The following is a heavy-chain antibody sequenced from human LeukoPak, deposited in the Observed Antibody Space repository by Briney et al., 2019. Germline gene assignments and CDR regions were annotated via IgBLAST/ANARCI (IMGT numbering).Heavy chain of an antibody. D-gene: IGHD2-21*02. CDR1: GFTFRNYA. CDR2: ISGDDDFT. V-gene: IGHV3-23*01. Sequence: PGGSLRLSCAASGFTFRNYAMSWVRQAPGKGLEWVSSISGDDDFTYHADSVKGRFTISRDNSKNMLYLQMNSLRAEDTAVYYCARASLAYCGGDCYSPNWFDPWGQGTLVTVSS. CDR3: ARASLAYCGGDCYSPNWFDP. J-gene: IGHJ5*02.